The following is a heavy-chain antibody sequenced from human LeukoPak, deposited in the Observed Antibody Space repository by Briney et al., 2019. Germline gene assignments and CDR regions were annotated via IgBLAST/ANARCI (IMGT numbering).Heavy chain of an antibody. D-gene: IGHD6-13*01. J-gene: IGHJ4*02. V-gene: IGHV3-7*01. Sequence: GGSLRLSCAASGFTFSDVWMTWVRQTPGRGLEWVASVRDDGREKSYVESVRGRFTISRDNAENSLFLQMHSLRVEDTAVYYCARGGSDSSHYWVYWGQGTLVTVSS. CDR3: ARGGSDSSHYWVY. CDR2: VRDDGREK. CDR1: GFTFSDVW.